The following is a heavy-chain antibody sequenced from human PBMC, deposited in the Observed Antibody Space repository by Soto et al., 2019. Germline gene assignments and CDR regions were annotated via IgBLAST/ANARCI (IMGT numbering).Heavy chain of an antibody. CDR2: IYYDGSNE. Sequence: QVQLVESGGAVVQPGRSLRVACEASGFIFSDYGMHWVRQAPGKGLEWVAAIYYDGSNEHYSDSVRGRFTISRDNSRNKLYLQMNSLRAEDTAIYYCARWWNDEEWVETMDVWGQGTTVPVSS. D-gene: IGHD1-1*01. CDR1: GFIFSDYG. J-gene: IGHJ6*01. CDR3: ARWWNDEEWVETMDV. V-gene: IGHV3-30*19.